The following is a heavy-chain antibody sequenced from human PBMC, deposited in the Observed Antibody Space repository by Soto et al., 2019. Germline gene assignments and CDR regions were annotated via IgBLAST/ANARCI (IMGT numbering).Heavy chain of an antibody. CDR2: ISGSAGST. D-gene: IGHD2-15*01. CDR3: AKETSSSYFPLDY. V-gene: IGHV3-23*01. Sequence: EVQLLESGGGLVQPGGSLRLSCAASGFTFSKYAMSWVRQAPGKGLEWVASISGSAGSTYYADSVKGRFTISRDNSKNTLYLQMSSLRAEDKAVYYCAKETSSSYFPLDYWGQGTLVTVSS. J-gene: IGHJ4*02. CDR1: GFTFSKYA.